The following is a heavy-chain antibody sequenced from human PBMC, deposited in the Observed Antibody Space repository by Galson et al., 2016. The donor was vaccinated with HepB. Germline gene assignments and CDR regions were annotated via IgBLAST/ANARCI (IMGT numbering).Heavy chain of an antibody. CDR1: GYTFTSYA. J-gene: IGHJ4*02. Sequence: SVKVSCKASGYTFTSYAMHWVRQAPGRRLEWMGWINAGNGNTIYSQKSQGRVTITRDTSASTAYMELSSLRSEDTAVYYCARDYLVLTGYPDGPHYYFDYWGQGTLVTVSS. V-gene: IGHV1-3*01. CDR2: INAGNGNT. D-gene: IGHD1-14*01. CDR3: ARDYLVLTGYPDGPHYYFDY.